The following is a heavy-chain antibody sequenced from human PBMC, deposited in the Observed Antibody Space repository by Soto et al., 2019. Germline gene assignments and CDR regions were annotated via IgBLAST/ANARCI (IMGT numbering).Heavy chain of an antibody. CDR2: INPNSGGT. D-gene: IGHD2-2*01. CDR1: GYTFTGYY. CDR3: ARDSRDIVVVPAAMTGVVYGMDV. J-gene: IGHJ6*02. Sequence: ASVKVSCKASGYTFTGYYMHWVRQAPGQGLGWMGWINPNSGGTNYAQKFQGWVTMTRDTSISTAYMELSRLRSDDTAVYYCARDSRDIVVVPAAMTGVVYGMDVWGQGTTVTVSS. V-gene: IGHV1-2*04.